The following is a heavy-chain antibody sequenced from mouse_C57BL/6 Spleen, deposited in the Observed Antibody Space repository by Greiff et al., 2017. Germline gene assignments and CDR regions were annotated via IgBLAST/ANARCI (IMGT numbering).Heavy chain of an antibody. CDR3: ARDPFYGSSYGSLYFDY. Sequence: QVQLKQPGAELVRPGTSVKLSCKASGYTFTSYWMHWVKQRPGQGLEWIGVIDPSDSYTNYNQKFKGKATLTVDTSSSTAYMQLSSLTSKDSAVYYCARDPFYGSSYGSLYFDYWGQGTTLTVSS. V-gene: IGHV1-59*01. D-gene: IGHD1-1*01. CDR2: IDPSDSYT. CDR1: GYTFTSYW. J-gene: IGHJ2*01.